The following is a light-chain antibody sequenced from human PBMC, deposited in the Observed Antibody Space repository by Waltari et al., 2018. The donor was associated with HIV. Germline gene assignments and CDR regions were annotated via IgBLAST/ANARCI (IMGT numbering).Light chain of an antibody. Sequence: SYVLTQPPSVSVAPGQTASITCGGNNIGDKSVHWYQKNPGQAPVLVVYDDTDRPSGIPDRFSGSNSGDTATLIISRVEAGDEADYYCQVWDSSNEHPLFGGGTKLSVL. J-gene: IGLJ2*01. V-gene: IGLV3-21*02. CDR1: NIGDKS. CDR3: QVWDSSNEHPL. CDR2: DDT.